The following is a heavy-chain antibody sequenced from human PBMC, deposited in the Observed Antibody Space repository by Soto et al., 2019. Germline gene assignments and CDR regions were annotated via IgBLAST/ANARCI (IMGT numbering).Heavy chain of an antibody. CDR2: TYQSGSA. V-gene: IGHV4-30-2*06. CDR3: ASDYYGMDV. J-gene: IGHJ6*02. Sequence: SETLSLTCTVSAGSISSGGYSWTWIRQSPGKGLEWIGYTYQSGSAYYNPSLKSRVTISVDRSKNQFSLNLTSVTAADTAVYYCASDYYGMDVWGQGTLVTVSS. CDR1: AGSISSGGYS.